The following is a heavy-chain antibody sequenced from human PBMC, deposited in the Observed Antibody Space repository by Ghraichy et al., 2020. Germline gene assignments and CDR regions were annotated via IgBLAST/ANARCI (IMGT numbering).Heavy chain of an antibody. CDR3: ARGRKTWIQPRGECMDV. J-gene: IGHJ6*02. CDR2: INPNSGGT. D-gene: IGHD5-18*01. Sequence: ASVKVSCKASGYTFTGYYMHWVRQAPGQGLEWMGWINPNSGGTNYAQKFQGWVTMTRDTSISTAYMELSRLRSDDTAVYYCARGRKTWIQPRGECMDVWGQGTTVTVSS. V-gene: IGHV1-2*04. CDR1: GYTFTGYY.